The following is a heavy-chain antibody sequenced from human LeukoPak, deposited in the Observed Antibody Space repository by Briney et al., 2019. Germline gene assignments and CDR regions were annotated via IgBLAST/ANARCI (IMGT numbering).Heavy chain of an antibody. J-gene: IGHJ4*02. CDR1: GYTFTGYY. Sequence: GASVKVSCKASGYTFTGYYMRWVRQAPGQGLEWMGWINLNSGGTNYAQKFQGRVTMTRDTSISTAYMELSRLRSDDTAVYYCARGLDSYDSSGYYSYFDYWGQGTLVTVSS. CDR2: INLNSGGT. CDR3: ARGLDSYDSSGYYSYFDY. V-gene: IGHV1-2*02. D-gene: IGHD3-22*01.